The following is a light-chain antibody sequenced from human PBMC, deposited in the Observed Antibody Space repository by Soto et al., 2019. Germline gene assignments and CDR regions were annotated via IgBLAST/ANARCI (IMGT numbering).Light chain of an antibody. Sequence: QSALTQPRSVSGSPGQSVTISCTGTSSDVGGYNYVSWYQQHPGKAPKLIIYDVNRRPSGVPDRFSGSKSGNTASLTISGLQAEDEADYYCCSYAGSYTYVFGTGTKLTVL. CDR3: CSYAGSYTYV. CDR2: DVN. V-gene: IGLV2-11*01. J-gene: IGLJ1*01. CDR1: SSDVGGYNY.